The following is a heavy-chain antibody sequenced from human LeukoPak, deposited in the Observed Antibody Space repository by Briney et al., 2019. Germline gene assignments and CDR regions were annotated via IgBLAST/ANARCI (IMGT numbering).Heavy chain of an antibody. CDR2: ISAYNGNT. D-gene: IGHD6-13*01. Sequence: ASVKVSCKVFGYTFTSYGISWVRQAPGQGLEWMGWISAYNGNTNYAQKLQGRVTMTTDTSTSTAYMELRSLRSDDTAVYYCARDLTSQLDFDYWGQGTLVTVSS. V-gene: IGHV1-18*01. CDR1: GYTFTSYG. CDR3: ARDLTSQLDFDY. J-gene: IGHJ4*02.